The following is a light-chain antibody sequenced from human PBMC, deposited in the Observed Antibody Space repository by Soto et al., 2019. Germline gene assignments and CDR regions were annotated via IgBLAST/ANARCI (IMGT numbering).Light chain of an antibody. J-gene: IGKJ1*01. CDR3: QQYHDTLRT. Sequence: DIVMTQSPDSLAVSLGERATINCKSSQSILYNSKNENDLAWYQQKAGQPPKLLIYWASTRESGVPDRFSGSGSGTDFTLTISSLQAEDVAVYHCQQYHDTLRTFGQGTKVEIK. V-gene: IGKV4-1*01. CDR2: WAS. CDR1: QSILYNSKNEND.